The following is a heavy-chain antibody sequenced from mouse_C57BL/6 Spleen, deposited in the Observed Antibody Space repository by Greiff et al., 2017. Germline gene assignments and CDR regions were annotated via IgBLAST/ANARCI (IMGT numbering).Heavy chain of an antibody. CDR1: GFTFSDYG. J-gene: IGHJ4*01. CDR3: ARGYDYPYYAMDY. CDR2: ISSGSSTI. Sequence: EVKLMESGGGLVKPGGSLKLSCAASGFTFSDYGMHWVRQAPEKGLEWVAYISSGSSTIYYADTVKGRFTISRDNAKNTLFLQMTSLRSEDTAMYYCARGYDYPYYAMDYWGQGTSVTVAS. V-gene: IGHV5-17*01. D-gene: IGHD2-4*01.